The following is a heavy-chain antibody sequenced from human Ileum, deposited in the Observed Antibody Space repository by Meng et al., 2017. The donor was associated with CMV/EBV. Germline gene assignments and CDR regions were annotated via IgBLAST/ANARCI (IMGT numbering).Heavy chain of an antibody. J-gene: IGHJ4*02. CDR1: GYTFTSQG. Sequence: QDQLVQSGGAVKKPGASVKVSCKASGYTFTSQGITWVRQAPGQGLEWMGWINTNNGNTNYAWKFQGRVTMTTDTSTSTGYMELRSLRSDDTAVYYCARGIDYWGQGTLVTVSS. CDR3: ARGIDY. V-gene: IGHV1-18*01. CDR2: INTNNGNT.